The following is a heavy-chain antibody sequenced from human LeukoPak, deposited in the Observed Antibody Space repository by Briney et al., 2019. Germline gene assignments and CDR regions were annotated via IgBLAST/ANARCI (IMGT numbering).Heavy chain of an antibody. CDR1: GGSFSGYY. Sequence: SETLSLTCAVYGGSFSGYYWSWIRQPPGKGLEWIGEINHSGSTNYNPSLKSRVTISVDTSKNQFSLKLSSVTAADTAVYYCARGPGSLWSGYYTEYFQHWGQGTLVTVSS. CDR3: ARGPGSLWSGYYTEYFQH. J-gene: IGHJ1*01. D-gene: IGHD3-3*01. CDR2: INHSGST. V-gene: IGHV4-34*01.